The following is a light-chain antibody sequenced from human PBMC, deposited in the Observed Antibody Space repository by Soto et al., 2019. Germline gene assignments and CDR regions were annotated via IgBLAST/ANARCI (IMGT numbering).Light chain of an antibody. Sequence: QSALTRPASVSGSPGQSITLTCTGTSSDVAGYNLVSWYQQHPGQAPKLMISEVSKRTSGISDRVSRSKSGSTASLTISALPAEDVGVFYCFSSAGTSTHTVFGGGTQLTVL. CDR2: EVS. CDR3: FSSAGTSTHTV. V-gene: IGLV2-23*02. J-gene: IGLJ7*01. CDR1: SSDVAGYNL.